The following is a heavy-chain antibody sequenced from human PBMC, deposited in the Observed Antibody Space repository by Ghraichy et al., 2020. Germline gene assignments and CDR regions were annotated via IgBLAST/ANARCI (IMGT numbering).Heavy chain of an antibody. D-gene: IGHD3-22*01. CDR1: GGTFSSYA. CDR3: ARDRRSSGAGLRFHYYYGMDV. V-gene: IGHV1-69*13. CDR2: IIPIFGTA. Sequence: SVKVSCKASGGTFSSYAISWVRQAPEQGLEWMGGIIPIFGTANYAQKFQGRVTITADESTSTAYMELSSLRSEDTAVYYCARDRRSSGAGLRFHYYYGMDVWGQGTTVTVSS. J-gene: IGHJ6*02.